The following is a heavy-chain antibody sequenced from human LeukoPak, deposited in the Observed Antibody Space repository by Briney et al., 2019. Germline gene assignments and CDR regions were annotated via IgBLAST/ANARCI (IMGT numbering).Heavy chain of an antibody. J-gene: IGHJ6*02. V-gene: IGHV3-23*01. CDR3: ARDQATVTTPGYYYYGMDV. CDR2: IYVGGGNT. CDR1: GFTFSSCA. Sequence: GGSLRLSCVASGFTFSSCAMSWVREAPGKGLERVSAIYVGGGNTYYADSVKGRCTFCRDNSKNTLYLQMNSLRAEDTAVYYCARDQATVTTPGYYYYGMDVWGQGTTVTVYS. D-gene: IGHD4-17*01.